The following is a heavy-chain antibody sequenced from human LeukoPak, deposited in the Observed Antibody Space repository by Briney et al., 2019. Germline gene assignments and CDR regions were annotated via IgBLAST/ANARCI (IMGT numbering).Heavy chain of an antibody. CDR2: VDPEDGET. CDR3: ATSYTTGNDY. Sequence: ASVKISCKVSGYTFTDYYMHWVQQAPGKGLEWMGLVDPEDGETIYAEKFQGRVTITADTSTDTAYMELRSLRSEDTAVYYCATSYTTGNDYWGQGTLVTVSS. J-gene: IGHJ4*02. D-gene: IGHD3-16*01. CDR1: GYTFTDYY. V-gene: IGHV1-69-2*01.